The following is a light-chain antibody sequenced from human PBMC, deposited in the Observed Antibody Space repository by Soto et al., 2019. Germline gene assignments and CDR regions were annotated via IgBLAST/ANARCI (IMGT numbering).Light chain of an antibody. CDR2: GSS. J-gene: IGKJ5*01. V-gene: IGKV3-15*01. Sequence: VMTQSPATLSASPRELATRSCSASQSVRNNLAWYQQKPGLAPRLLIYGSSTRAAGIPARFSGSGSGTDFTLTISSLEPEDFAVYYCQQRSNWPPITFGQGRRLEI. CDR1: QSVRNN. CDR3: QQRSNWPPIT.